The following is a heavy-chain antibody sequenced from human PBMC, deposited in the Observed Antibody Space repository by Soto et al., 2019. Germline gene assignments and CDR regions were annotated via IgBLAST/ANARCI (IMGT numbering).Heavy chain of an antibody. V-gene: IGHV4-30-4*01. CDR1: GGSVNNNDYY. CDR2: MHYSGST. CDR3: ARDSGYGIL. Sequence: TLSLTCTASGGSVNNNDYYWSWIRQPPGKGLERIGNMHYSGSTGYNPSLRSRVSMSADTSKNHFSLKMNSVTPADTAVYYCARDSGYGILWGQGTLVTVSS. D-gene: IGHD5-18*01. J-gene: IGHJ1*01.